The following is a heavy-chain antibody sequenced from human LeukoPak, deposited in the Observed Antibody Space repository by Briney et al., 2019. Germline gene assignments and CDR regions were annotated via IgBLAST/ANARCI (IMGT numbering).Heavy chain of an antibody. CDR2: ISGSGGST. CDR1: GFTFSSYA. CDR3: AKRYCSSTSCRLYYYYGMDV. V-gene: IGHV3-23*01. D-gene: IGHD2-2*01. Sequence: GRSLRLSCAASGFTFSSYAMSWVRQAPGKGLEWVSAISGSGGSTYYADSVKGRFTISRDNSKNTLYLQMNSLRAEDTAVYYCAKRYCSSTSCRLYYYYGMDVWGQGTTVTVSS. J-gene: IGHJ6*02.